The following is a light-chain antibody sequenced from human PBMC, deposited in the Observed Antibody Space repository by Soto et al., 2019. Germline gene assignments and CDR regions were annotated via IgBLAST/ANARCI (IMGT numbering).Light chain of an antibody. CDR2: EVN. V-gene: IGLV2-8*01. CDR3: SSYAGSSNV. J-gene: IGLJ1*01. CDR1: SSDVGGYNY. Sequence: QSVLTRPPSASGSPGQSVAISCTGTSSDVGGYNYVSWYQQHPGKAPKLMIYEVNKRPSGVPDRFSGSKSGNTASLTVSGLQAEDEADYYCSSYAGSSNVFGTGTMVTVL.